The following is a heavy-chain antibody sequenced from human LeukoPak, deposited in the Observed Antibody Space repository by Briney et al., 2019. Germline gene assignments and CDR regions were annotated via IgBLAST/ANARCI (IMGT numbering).Heavy chain of an antibody. CDR1: GGSFTGYY. CDR3: ASGTWYSSGWGWFDP. Sequence: PSETLSLTCAVFGGSFTGYYWSWIRQPPGKGLEWIGEINHSGSTNYNPSLKSRVTISVDTSKNQISLRLSSVTAADTAVYYCASGTWYSSGWGWFDPWGQGTLVTVAS. V-gene: IGHV4-34*01. CDR2: INHSGST. D-gene: IGHD6-19*01. J-gene: IGHJ5*02.